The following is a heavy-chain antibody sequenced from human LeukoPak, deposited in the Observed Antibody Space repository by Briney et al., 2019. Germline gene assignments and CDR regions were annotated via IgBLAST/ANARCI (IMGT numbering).Heavy chain of an antibody. CDR1: GYSITSYW. CDR2: IYTGDSDT. V-gene: IGHV5-51*01. CDR3: GRTVVVVAAGWFDP. D-gene: IGHD2-15*01. J-gene: IGHJ5*02. Sequence: GESLKISCKGSGYSITSYWSGWGRQLPGKGLEWMGIIYTGDSDTRYSPSFEGHVTISADKSISTSYQQRSNLMAADTAVYYCGRTVVVVAAGWFDPWGQGTLVTVSS.